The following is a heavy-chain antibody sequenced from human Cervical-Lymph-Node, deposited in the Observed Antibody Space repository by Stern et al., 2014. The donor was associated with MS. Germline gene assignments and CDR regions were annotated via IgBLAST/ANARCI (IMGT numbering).Heavy chain of an antibody. V-gene: IGHV1-2*02. CDR1: GYIFTGYY. Sequence: MQLVESGAEARAPGASMKVSCKASGYIFTGYYLHWVRQAPGQGLEWLGWINPNSGGTNYAQNFQGRVTMTRDTSISTAYMELRWLGSADTAVYYCARGSGTAYDLRGDYWGQGTLVTVSS. CDR3: ARGSGTAYDLRGDY. CDR2: INPNSGGT. D-gene: IGHD3-3*01. J-gene: IGHJ4*01.